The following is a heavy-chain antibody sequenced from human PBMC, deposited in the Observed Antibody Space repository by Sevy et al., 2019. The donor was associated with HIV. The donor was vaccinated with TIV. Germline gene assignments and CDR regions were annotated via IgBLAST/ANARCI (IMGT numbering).Heavy chain of an antibody. J-gene: IGHJ4*02. CDR2: IYNSGST. Sequence: SENLSLTCTVSGVSINSGGDYWSWIRQQPGKGLEWIGYIYNSGSTYYNPSLESRITISDDTSKNQFSLKLTSVTAADTAVYYCARGRETHDGGSGLVDHWGQGTLVTVSS. D-gene: IGHD6-19*01. V-gene: IGHV4-31*03. CDR3: ARGRETHDGGSGLVDH. CDR1: GVSINSGGDY.